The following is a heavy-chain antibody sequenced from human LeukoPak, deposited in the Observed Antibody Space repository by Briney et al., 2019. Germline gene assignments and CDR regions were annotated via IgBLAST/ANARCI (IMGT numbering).Heavy chain of an antibody. J-gene: IGHJ5*02. CDR2: IYYSGST. V-gene: IGHV4-39*07. D-gene: IGHD3-16*01. Sequence: KSSETLSLTCTVSGVSTSSINYYWSWFRQHPGKGLEWIGCIYYSGSTLYNPSLKSRVTISVDTSKNQFSLKLSSVTAADTAVYYCARDRRLLYGWFDPWGQGTLVTVSS. CDR1: GVSTSSINYY. CDR3: ARDRRLLYGWFDP.